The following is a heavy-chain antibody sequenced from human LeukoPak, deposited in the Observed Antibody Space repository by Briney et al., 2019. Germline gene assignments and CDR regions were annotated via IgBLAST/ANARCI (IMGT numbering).Heavy chain of an antibody. J-gene: IGHJ4*02. V-gene: IGHV4-39*01. CDR2: IYYSGST. CDR3: ARWTVSDYYGSGSTFDY. Sequence: SETLSLTCTVSGGSISSSSYYWGWIRQPPGKGLEWIGSIYYSGSTYYNPSLKSRVTISVDTSKNQFSLKLSSVTAADTAVYYCARWTVSDYYGSGSTFDYWGQGTLVTVSS. D-gene: IGHD3-10*01. CDR1: GGSISSSSYY.